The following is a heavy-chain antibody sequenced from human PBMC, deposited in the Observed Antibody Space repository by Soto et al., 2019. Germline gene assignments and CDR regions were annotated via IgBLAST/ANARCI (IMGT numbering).Heavy chain of an antibody. CDR1: GFTFATYS. V-gene: IGHV3-48*02. CDR2: ISDSSATR. Sequence: PGGSLRLSCAASGFTFATYSMNWVRQAPGKGLEWVSYISDSSATRYYADSVTGRFTISRDNAKNSLYLQMNSLRDEDSALYYCARASGWYPSDAFKIWGQGTPVTVSS. CDR3: ARASGWYPSDAFKI. J-gene: IGHJ3*02. D-gene: IGHD6-19*01.